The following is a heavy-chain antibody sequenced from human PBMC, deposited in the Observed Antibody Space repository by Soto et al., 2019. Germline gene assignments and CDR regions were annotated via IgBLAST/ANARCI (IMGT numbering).Heavy chain of an antibody. CDR1: GFTFSSYA. CDR2: ISGSGGST. J-gene: IGHJ2*01. Sequence: GGSLRLSCAASGFTFSSYAMSWVRQAPGKGLEWVSAISGSGGSTYYADSVKGRFTISRDNSKNTLYLQMNSLRAEDTAVYYCAKDIGFLNYDYIWGSLSSRIGDWYFDLWGRGTLVTVSS. D-gene: IGHD3-16*01. V-gene: IGHV3-23*01. CDR3: AKDIGFLNYDYIWGSLSSRIGDWYFDL.